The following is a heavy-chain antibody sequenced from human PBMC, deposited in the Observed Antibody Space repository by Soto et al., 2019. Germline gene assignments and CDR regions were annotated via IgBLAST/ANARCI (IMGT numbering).Heavy chain of an antibody. CDR1: GGSISSSSYY. V-gene: IGHV4-39*01. J-gene: IGHJ5*02. Sequence: SETLSLTCTVSGGSISSSSYYWGWIRQPPGKGLEWIGSIYYSGSTYYNPSLKSRVTISVDTSKNKFSLELSSVTAADTAVYYCARRMQDDYVWGSYRYKGGFDPWGQGTLVTVSS. CDR3: ARRMQDDYVWGSYRYKGGFDP. CDR2: IYYSGST. D-gene: IGHD3-16*02.